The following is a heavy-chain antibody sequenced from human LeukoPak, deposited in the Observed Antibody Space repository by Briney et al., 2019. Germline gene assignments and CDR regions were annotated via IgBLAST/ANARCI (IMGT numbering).Heavy chain of an antibody. V-gene: IGHV3-23*01. J-gene: IGHJ4*02. Sequence: GGSLRLSCAASGFTFSSYAMRWVRQAPGEGLEWVSAISGSGGSTYYADSVKGRFTISRDNSKNTLYLQMNSLRAEDTAVYYCAKDGGYSGYDYVPDFDYWGQGTLVTVSS. CDR2: ISGSGGST. CDR1: GFTFSSYA. CDR3: AKDGGYSGYDYVPDFDY. D-gene: IGHD5-12*01.